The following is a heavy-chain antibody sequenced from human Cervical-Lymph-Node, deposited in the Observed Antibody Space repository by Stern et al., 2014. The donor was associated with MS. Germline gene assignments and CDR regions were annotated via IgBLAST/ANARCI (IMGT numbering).Heavy chain of an antibody. CDR3: ATGLYDSSGYYSHWVYFGP. CDR1: GGSFSSYG. J-gene: IGHJ5*02. D-gene: IGHD3-22*01. CDR2: IIPIFGPT. Sequence: VQLVESGAEVKKPGSSVKVSCKASGGSFSSYGFNWVRQAPGQGLEWMGGIIPIFGPTRYAQKFQGRVTFTADESTRTAYMELNDLGSEDTAVYYCATGLYDSSGYYSHWVYFGPWGQGTLVTVSS. V-gene: IGHV1-69*01.